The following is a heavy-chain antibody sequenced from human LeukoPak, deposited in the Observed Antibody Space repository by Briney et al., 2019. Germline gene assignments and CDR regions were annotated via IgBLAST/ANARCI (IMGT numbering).Heavy chain of an antibody. CDR1: GGSFSGYY. J-gene: IGHJ4*02. CDR3: ARGDTVAARPGRFDY. Sequence: PSETLSLTCAVYGGSFSGYYWSWIRQPPGKGLKWIGEINHSGSTNYKPSLKSRVTISVDTSKNQFSLKLSSVTAADTAVYYCARGDTVAARPGRFDYWGQGTLVTVSS. V-gene: IGHV4-34*01. D-gene: IGHD6-6*01. CDR2: INHSGST.